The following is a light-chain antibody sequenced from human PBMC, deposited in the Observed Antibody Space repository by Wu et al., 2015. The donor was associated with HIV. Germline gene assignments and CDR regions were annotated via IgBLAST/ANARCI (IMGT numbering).Light chain of an antibody. Sequence: EIVMTQSPDTLSVSPGERATLSCRASQSVSSNLAWYQKKPGQAPRLLIYGASTRAIGIPARFSGSGSGTGFTLIISSLQSEDFAVYYCQQYNNWLWTFGQGTKVEIK. J-gene: IGKJ1*01. CDR1: QSVSSN. V-gene: IGKV3-15*01. CDR2: GAS. CDR3: QQYNNWLWT.